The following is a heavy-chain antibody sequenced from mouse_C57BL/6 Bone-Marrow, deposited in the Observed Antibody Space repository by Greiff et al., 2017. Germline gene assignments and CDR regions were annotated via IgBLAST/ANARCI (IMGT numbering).Heavy chain of an antibody. Sequence: VQLMESGPELVKPGASVKISCKASGYSFTSYYIHWVKQRPGQGLEWIGWIYPGSGNTKYNEKFKGKATLTADTSSSTAYMQLSSLTSEVSAVYYGAGERAYYGSSYAVHYWGQGTTLTVSS. CDR3: AGERAYYGSSYAVHY. J-gene: IGHJ2*01. V-gene: IGHV1-66*01. CDR2: IYPGSGNT. CDR1: GYSFTSYY. D-gene: IGHD1-1*01.